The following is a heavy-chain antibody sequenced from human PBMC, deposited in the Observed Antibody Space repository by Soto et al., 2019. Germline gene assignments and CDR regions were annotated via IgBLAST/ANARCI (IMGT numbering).Heavy chain of an antibody. CDR1: GFTFSSYA. V-gene: IGHV3-30-3*01. CDR3: ARESWSGKQWLGADY. CDR2: ISYDGSNK. J-gene: IGHJ4*02. Sequence: QVQLVESGGGVVQPGRSLRLSCAASGFTFSSYAMHWVRQAPGKGLAWVAVISYDGSNKYYADSVKGRFTISRDNSKNTLYLQMNSLRAEDTAVYYCARESWSGKQWLGADYWGQGTLVTVSS. D-gene: IGHD6-19*01.